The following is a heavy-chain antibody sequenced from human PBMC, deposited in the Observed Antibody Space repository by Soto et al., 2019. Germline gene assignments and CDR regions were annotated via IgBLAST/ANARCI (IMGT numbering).Heavy chain of an antibody. J-gene: IGHJ2*01. Sequence: EVQLVESGGGLVQPGGSLRLSCAASGFIFSAYWMTWVRQAPGKGLEWVANINPDGSEKYYVDSVKGRFTISRDNVKNSLFLQVNNLRAEGTALYFCVRARIDVWGRGTLVTVSS. CDR2: INPDGSEK. CDR1: GFIFSAYW. V-gene: IGHV3-7*01. CDR3: VRARIDV.